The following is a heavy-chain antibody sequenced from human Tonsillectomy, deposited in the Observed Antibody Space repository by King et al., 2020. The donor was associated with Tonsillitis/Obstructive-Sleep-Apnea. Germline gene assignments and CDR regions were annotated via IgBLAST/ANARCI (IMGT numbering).Heavy chain of an antibody. D-gene: IGHD4-17*01. Sequence: VQLVESGGGLVQPGGSLRLSCAASGFTFTDYVMSWVRQAPGKGLEWVSGSSGTGGSKFYAGSVKGRFTISRDNPKNTLYLQMDSLRVDDTAIYYCSKAPYGRSFWGQGTLVTVSS. V-gene: IGHV3-23*04. CDR1: GFTFTDYV. CDR3: SKAPYGRSF. CDR2: SSGTGGSK. J-gene: IGHJ4*02.